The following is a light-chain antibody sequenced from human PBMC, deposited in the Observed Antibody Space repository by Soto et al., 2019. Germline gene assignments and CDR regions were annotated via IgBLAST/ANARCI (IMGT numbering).Light chain of an antibody. CDR2: EGS. Sequence: QSVLTQPASVSGSPGQSITISCTGTSSDVGSYNLVSWYQQHPGKAPKLMIYEGSKRPSGVSNRFSGSKSGNTASLTISGLQAEDEADYYWCSYAGSSTPVVFGGGTKLTVL. J-gene: IGLJ2*01. CDR3: CSYAGSSTPVV. V-gene: IGLV2-23*01. CDR1: SSDVGSYNL.